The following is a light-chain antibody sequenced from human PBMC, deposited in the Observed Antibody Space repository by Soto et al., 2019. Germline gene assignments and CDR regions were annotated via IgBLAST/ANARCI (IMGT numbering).Light chain of an antibody. CDR2: DDG. V-gene: IGLV3-21*02. J-gene: IGLJ1*01. Sequence: YELTQPPSVSVAPGHTARITCGGNNIGSKSVHWYQQKPGQAPVLVIYDDGDRPSGIPERFSGSNSGNTATLTISRVEAGDEADYFCQVWDSSSDHREVFGNGTKVTVL. CDR1: NIGSKS. CDR3: QVWDSSSDHREV.